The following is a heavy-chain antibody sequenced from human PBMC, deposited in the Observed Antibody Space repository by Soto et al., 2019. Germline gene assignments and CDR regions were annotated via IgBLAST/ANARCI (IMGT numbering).Heavy chain of an antibody. CDR2: ISGSGGSI. J-gene: IGHJ6*02. CDR3: VKGYWKGDV. D-gene: IGHD1-1*01. V-gene: IGHV3-23*01. CDR1: GFTFSTYA. Sequence: EVQLLESGGGLVQPGGSLRLSCAASGFTFSTYAMNWVRQAPGNGLEWVSAISGSGGSIHYADSAKGRFTISRDNSKNTLYLQMNSLRDEDTPVYHCVKGYWKGDVWGQGTTVTVSS.